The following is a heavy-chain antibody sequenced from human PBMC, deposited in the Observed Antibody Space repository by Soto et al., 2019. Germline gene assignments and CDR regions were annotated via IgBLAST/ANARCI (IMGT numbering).Heavy chain of an antibody. D-gene: IGHD6-6*01. V-gene: IGHV4-39*01. CDR1: GGSISSSSYY. Sequence: SETLSLTCTVSGGSISSSSYYWGWIRQPPGKGLEWIGSIYYSGSTYYNPSLKSRVTISVDTSKNQFSLKLSSVTAADTAVYYCARRAAARPGRYYYMDVWGKGTTVTVSS. CDR3: ARRAAARPGRYYYMDV. J-gene: IGHJ6*03. CDR2: IYYSGST.